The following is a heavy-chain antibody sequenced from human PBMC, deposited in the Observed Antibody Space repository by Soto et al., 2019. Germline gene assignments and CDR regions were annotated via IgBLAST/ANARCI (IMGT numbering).Heavy chain of an antibody. CDR2: IYYSGST. Sequence: PSETLSLTCTVSGGSISSSSYYWGWIRQPPGKGLEWIGSIYYSGSTYYNPSLKSRVTISVDTSKNQFSLKLSSVTAADTAVYYCAIHEVQLERRAFDIWGQGTMVTVSS. V-gene: IGHV4-39*01. CDR3: AIHEVQLERRAFDI. CDR1: GGSISSSSYY. J-gene: IGHJ3*02. D-gene: IGHD1-1*01.